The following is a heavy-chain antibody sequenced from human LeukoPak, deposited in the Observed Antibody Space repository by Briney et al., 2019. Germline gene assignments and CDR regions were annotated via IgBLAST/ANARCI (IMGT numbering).Heavy chain of an antibody. D-gene: IGHD6-19*01. Sequence: SETLSLTCTVSGGSISSSSYYWGWIRQPPGKGLEWIGSIYYSGSTYYNPSLKSRVTISVDTSKNQFSLKLSSVTAADTAVYYCARGHLVGGWFKYDAFDIWGQGTMVTVSS. CDR3: ARGHLVGGWFKYDAFDI. CDR2: IYYSGST. J-gene: IGHJ3*02. V-gene: IGHV4-39*07. CDR1: GGSISSSSYY.